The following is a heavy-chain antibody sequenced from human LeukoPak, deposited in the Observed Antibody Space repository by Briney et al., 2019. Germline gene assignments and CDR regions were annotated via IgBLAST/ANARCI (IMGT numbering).Heavy chain of an antibody. Sequence: RGSLRLSCAASGFTFNDYYMSWIRQAPGKGLEWLSYITIGGTNTHYADSVKGRFTISRDNAKKSLYLEMNNLRAEDTAVYYCATDGAGFDTWGQGVLVTVSS. J-gene: IGHJ5*02. V-gene: IGHV3-11*01. CDR3: ATDGAGFDT. CDR1: GFTFNDYY. CDR2: ITIGGTNT.